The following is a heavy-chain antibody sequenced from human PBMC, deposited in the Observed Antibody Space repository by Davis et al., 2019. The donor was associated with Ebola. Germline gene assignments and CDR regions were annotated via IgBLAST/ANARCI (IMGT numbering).Heavy chain of an antibody. CDR2: VYYSGST. CDR3: ARALPTGDCFED. V-gene: IGHV4-59*01. CDR1: GDSISSYY. Sequence: PSETLSLTCTVSGDSISSYYWSWIRQPPGKGLEWIGYVYYSGSTNYSPSLKSRVTISVDTSKNQFSLRLSSVTAADTAVYYCARALPTGDCFEDWGQGTLVTVSS. D-gene: IGHD2-8*02. J-gene: IGHJ4*02.